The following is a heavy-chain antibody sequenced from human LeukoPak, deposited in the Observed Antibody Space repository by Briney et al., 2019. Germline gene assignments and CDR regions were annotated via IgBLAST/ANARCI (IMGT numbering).Heavy chain of an antibody. CDR1: GGSFSGYY. CDR2: IHYSGST. Sequence: PSETLSLTCAVYGGSFSGYYWSWIRQPPGKGLEWIGSIHYSGSTYYNPSLKSRVTISVDTSKNQFSLKLTSVTTADTAVYYCARVKDPGGYYYYYYMDIWGKGNTVTVSS. CDR3: ARVKDPGGYYYYYYMDI. D-gene: IGHD3-16*01. V-gene: IGHV4-34*01. J-gene: IGHJ6*03.